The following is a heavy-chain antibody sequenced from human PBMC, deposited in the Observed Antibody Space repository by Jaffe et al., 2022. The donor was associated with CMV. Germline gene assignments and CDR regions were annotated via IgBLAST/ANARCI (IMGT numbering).Heavy chain of an antibody. CDR1: GFTFGTYS. CDR2: MTSVSGYK. D-gene: IGHD5-12*01. Sequence: EVQLVESGGGLVTPGGSLRLSCAASGFTFGTYSMNWVRQAPGKGLEWVASMTSVSGYKYYADSVRGRFTISRDNAENSLYLQMDSLRAEDTAVYYCAREEDGYKPIDFWGQGTLVTVSS. J-gene: IGHJ4*02. V-gene: IGHV3-21*01. CDR3: AREEDGYKPIDF.